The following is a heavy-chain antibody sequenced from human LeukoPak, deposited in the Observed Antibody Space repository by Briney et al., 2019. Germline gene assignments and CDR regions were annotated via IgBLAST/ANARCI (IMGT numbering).Heavy chain of an antibody. Sequence: GRSLRLSCAASGFIFSSYARHWVRQAPGKGLEWVAVISYDGSNNYYADSVKGRFTISRDYSKNTLYLQMNSLRAEDTAVYYCARDPGSSGSYYYYYYMDVWGKGTTVTVSS. V-gene: IGHV3-30*01. D-gene: IGHD6-19*01. CDR2: ISYDGSNN. CDR3: ARDPGSSGSYYYYYYMDV. J-gene: IGHJ6*03. CDR1: GFIFSSYA.